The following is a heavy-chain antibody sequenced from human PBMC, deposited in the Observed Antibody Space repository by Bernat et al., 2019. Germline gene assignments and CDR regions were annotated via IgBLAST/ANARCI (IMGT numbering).Heavy chain of an antibody. V-gene: IGHV3-30-3*01. Sequence: QVQLVESGGGVVQPGRSLRLSCAASGFTFSSYAMHWVRQAPGKGLEWVAVISYDGSNKYYADSVKGRFTISRDKSQNTLYLQMNSLRAEGTAVYYRARDMVGFGDGYNFDYWGQGTLVTVSS. CDR3: ARDMVGFGDGYNFDY. J-gene: IGHJ4*02. CDR1: GFTFSSYA. D-gene: IGHD5-24*01. CDR2: ISYDGSNK.